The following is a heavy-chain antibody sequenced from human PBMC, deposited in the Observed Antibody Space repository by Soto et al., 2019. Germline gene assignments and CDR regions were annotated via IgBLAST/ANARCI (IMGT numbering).Heavy chain of an antibody. CDR1: GYTFTNND. Sequence: ASVKVSCKASGYTFTNNDINWVRQAAGQGLEWMGWMNPYSGNTGYARNFHGRVTMTRDNSITTAYTELSSLRSEDTAVYYCVRAPLDYYSADYFDNWGQGTLVTVSS. J-gene: IGHJ4*02. CDR2: MNPYSGNT. D-gene: IGHD2-21*01. V-gene: IGHV1-8*01. CDR3: VRAPLDYYSADYFDN.